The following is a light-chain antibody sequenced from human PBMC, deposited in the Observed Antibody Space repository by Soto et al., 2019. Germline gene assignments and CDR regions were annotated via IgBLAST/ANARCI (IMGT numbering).Light chain of an antibody. CDR2: DAS. CDR1: QSVSSY. J-gene: IGKJ3*01. V-gene: IGKV3-11*01. CDR3: HQRSNSLFT. Sequence: EIVLTQSPATLSLSPGERATLSCRASQSVSSYLAWYQQRPGQAPRLLIYDASNRATGIPARFSGSGSGTDFTLTISSLEPEDFAVYYCHQRSNSLFTFGPGTKVDIK.